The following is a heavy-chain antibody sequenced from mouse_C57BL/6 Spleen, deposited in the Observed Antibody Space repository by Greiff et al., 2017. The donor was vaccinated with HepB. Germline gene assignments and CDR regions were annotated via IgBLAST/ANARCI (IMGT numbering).Heavy chain of an antibody. CDR2: IDPENGDT. V-gene: IGHV14-4*01. D-gene: IGHD2-5*01. Sequence: VQLQQSGAELVRPGASVKLSCTASGFNIKDDYMHWVKQRPEQGLEWIGWIDPENGDTEYASKFQGKATITADTSSNTAYLQLSSLTSEDTAGYYWTGTAGYDSNYDDMDYWGQGTSVTGSS. CDR3: TGTAGYDSNYDDMDY. J-gene: IGHJ4*01. CDR1: GFNIKDDY.